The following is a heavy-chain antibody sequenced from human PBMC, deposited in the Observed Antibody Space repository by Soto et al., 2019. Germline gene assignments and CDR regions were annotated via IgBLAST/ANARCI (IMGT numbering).Heavy chain of an antibody. V-gene: IGHV3-48*03. CDR3: ARSPRPYFDY. CDR2: ISSNGSTI. J-gene: IGHJ4*02. CDR1: GFTFSSYE. Sequence: GGSLRLSCAASGFTFSSYEMNWVRQAPGKGLEWVSYISSNGSTIYYADSLKRHFTISRDNAKNSLNLQMTSLSAEDSAVYCYARSPRPYFDYWGQGTLVTVSS.